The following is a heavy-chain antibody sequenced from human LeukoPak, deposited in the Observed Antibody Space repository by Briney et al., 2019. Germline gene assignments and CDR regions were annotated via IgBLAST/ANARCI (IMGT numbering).Heavy chain of an antibody. CDR3: ARHNSGWGYFDS. CDR1: GFIFSSYW. V-gene: IGHV3-7*03. J-gene: IGHJ4*02. D-gene: IGHD6-19*01. CDR2: IKEDGSEK. Sequence: GESLRLSCAASGFIFSSYWMAWVRQAPGKGLEWVANIKEDGSEKNYVDSMKGRFTISRDNSKNTLYLQMNSLRAEDTAVYYCARHNSGWGYFDSWGQGTLVTVSS.